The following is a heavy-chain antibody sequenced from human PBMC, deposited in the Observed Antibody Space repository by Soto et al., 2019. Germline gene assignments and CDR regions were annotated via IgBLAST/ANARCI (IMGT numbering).Heavy chain of an antibody. V-gene: IGHV4-39*01. CDR1: GGSISSSSYY. Sequence: PSETLSLTCTVSGGSISSSSYYWGWIRQPPGKGLEWIGSIYYSGSTYYNPSLKSRVTISVDTSKNQFSLKLSSVTAADTAVYYGARHRGGGPAAILHWFDPWGQGTLVTVPQ. D-gene: IGHD2-2*01. CDR2: IYYSGST. CDR3: ARHRGGGPAAILHWFDP. J-gene: IGHJ5*02.